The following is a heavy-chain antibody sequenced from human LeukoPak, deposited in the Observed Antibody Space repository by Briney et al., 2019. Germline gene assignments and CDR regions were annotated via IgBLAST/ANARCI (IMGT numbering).Heavy chain of an antibody. D-gene: IGHD3-10*01. Sequence: SETLSLTCTVSGGSISSSSYYWGWIRQPPGKGLEWIGSIYYSGSTYYNPSLKSRVTISVDTSKNQFSLKLSSVTAADTAVYYCARVLYGSGSLPYFDYWGQGTLVTVSS. V-gene: IGHV4-39*01. CDR1: GGSISSSSYY. CDR2: IYYSGST. CDR3: ARVLYGSGSLPYFDY. J-gene: IGHJ4*02.